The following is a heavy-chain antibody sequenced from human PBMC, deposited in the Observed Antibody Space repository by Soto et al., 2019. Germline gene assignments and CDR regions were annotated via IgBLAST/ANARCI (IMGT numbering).Heavy chain of an antibody. CDR3: ARSQGSSTSLEIYYYYYYGMDV. D-gene: IGHD2-2*01. CDR1: GGTFGSYA. Sequence: QVQLVQSGAEVKKPGSSVKVSCKASGGTFGSYAISWVRQAPGQGLEWMGGIIPIPGTANYAQKFQGRDPIAADESTSTAYMELSSLRSEDTAVYYCARSQGSSTSLEIYYYYYYGMDVWGQGTTVTVSS. CDR2: IIPIPGTA. V-gene: IGHV1-69*01. J-gene: IGHJ6*02.